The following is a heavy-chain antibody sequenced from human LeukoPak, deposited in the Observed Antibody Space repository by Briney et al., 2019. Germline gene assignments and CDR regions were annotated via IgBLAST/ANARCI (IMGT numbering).Heavy chain of an antibody. CDR2: IYYSGTT. V-gene: IGHV4-39*01. CDR3: ARPEDLYNWFDP. Sequence: PSETLSLTCTVSGGSISSSSYYGGWIRQPPGKGLEYIGTIYYSGTTYYNPSLKSRVTISVDASKNQFSLKLSSVTAADTAVYYCARPEDLYNWFDPWGQGTLVTVSS. J-gene: IGHJ5*02. CDR1: GGSISSSSYY.